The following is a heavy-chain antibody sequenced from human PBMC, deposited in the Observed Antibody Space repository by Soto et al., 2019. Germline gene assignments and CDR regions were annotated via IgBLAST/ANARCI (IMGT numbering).Heavy chain of an antibody. CDR1: GFTVSTNY. Sequence: EVPLVESGGGLIQPGGSLRLSCAASGFTVSTNYMNWVRQAPGKGLEWVSVIYSGGNTYYADSVKGRFTISRDNSKNTLYLQMNSLRAEDTAVYYCAREAAIAYDYWGQGTLVTVSS. J-gene: IGHJ4*02. V-gene: IGHV3-53*01. D-gene: IGHD6-13*01. CDR2: IYSGGNT. CDR3: AREAAIAYDY.